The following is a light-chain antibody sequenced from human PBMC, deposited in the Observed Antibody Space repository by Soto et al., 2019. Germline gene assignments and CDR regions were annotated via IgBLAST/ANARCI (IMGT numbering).Light chain of an antibody. J-gene: IGKJ1*01. CDR3: NQYGSSTPGT. V-gene: IGKV3-20*01. CDR1: QSVSSSY. CDR2: GAS. Sequence: LLTQSPCTLSLSPWERATLSFRASQSVSSSYLAWYQQKPGQAPRLLIYGASSRPTGIPDRCSGSGSGTDFTLTISRLEPEDFAVYYCNQYGSSTPGTFGQGTKV.